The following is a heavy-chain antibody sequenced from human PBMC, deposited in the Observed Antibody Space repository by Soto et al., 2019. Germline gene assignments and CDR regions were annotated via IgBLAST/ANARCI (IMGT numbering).Heavy chain of an antibody. Sequence: GGSLRLSCAASGFTFSSYGMHWVRQAPGKGLEWVAVISYDGSNKYYADSVKGRFTISRDNSKNTLYLQMNSLRAEDTAVYYCAGSRLYITIFGVVSYGMDVWGQGTTVTVSS. D-gene: IGHD3-3*01. CDR2: ISYDGSNK. J-gene: IGHJ6*02. CDR1: GFTFSSYG. V-gene: IGHV3-30*03. CDR3: AGSRLYITIFGVVSYGMDV.